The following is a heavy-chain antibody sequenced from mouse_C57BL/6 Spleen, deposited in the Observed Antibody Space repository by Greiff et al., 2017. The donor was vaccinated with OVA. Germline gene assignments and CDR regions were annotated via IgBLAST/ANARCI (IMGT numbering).Heavy chain of an antibody. CDR2: ISSGSSTI. CDR1: GFTFSDYG. V-gene: IGHV5-17*01. Sequence: EVMLVESGGGLVKPGGSLKLSCAASGFTFSDYGMHWVRQAPEKGLEWVAYISSGSSTIYYADTVKGRFTISRDNAKNTLFLQMTSLRSEDTAMYYCARRFRLRGDYWGQGTSVTVSS. CDR3: ARRFRLRGDY. J-gene: IGHJ4*01. D-gene: IGHD1-1*01.